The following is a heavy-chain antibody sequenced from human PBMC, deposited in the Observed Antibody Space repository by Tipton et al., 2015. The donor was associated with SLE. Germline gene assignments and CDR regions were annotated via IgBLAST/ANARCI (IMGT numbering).Heavy chain of an antibody. CDR3: AKDAGTIPEVINYHFDS. D-gene: IGHD1-14*01. J-gene: IGHJ4*02. CDR1: GFIFSSHG. CDR2: IRYDGSNK. Sequence: SLRLSCAVSGFIFSSHGMHWVRQSPGMGLEWVAFIRYDGSNKYADSVKGRFTISRDNSKNTLYLQMDSLRTEDTATYYCAKDAGTIPEVINYHFDSWGQGTLVTVSS. V-gene: IGHV3-30*02.